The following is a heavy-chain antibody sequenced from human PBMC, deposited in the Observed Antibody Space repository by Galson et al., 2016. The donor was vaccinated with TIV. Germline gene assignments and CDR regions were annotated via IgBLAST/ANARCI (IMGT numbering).Heavy chain of an antibody. D-gene: IGHD5-12*01. J-gene: IGHJ5*02. CDR2: IWYEGNNR. V-gene: IGHV3-33*01. Sequence: SLRLSCATSGFTFSRYGMHWVRQAPGMGLEWVAVIWYEGNNRDYADSVKGRFTISRDNSKNTLYLHMNSLRVEDTAVYYCARMFGLDSGYDAWGQGTLVTVSS. CDR3: ARMFGLDSGYDA. CDR1: GFTFSRYG.